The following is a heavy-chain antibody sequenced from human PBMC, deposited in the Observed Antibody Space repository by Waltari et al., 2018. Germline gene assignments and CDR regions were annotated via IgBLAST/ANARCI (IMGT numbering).Heavy chain of an antibody. V-gene: IGHV1-2*02. CDR2: INPNSDDA. D-gene: IGHD6-19*01. J-gene: IGHJ3*02. CDR1: GYPFTAYY. CDR3: ARDVAGSQGGAFDI. Sequence: QVQLVQSGAEVKKPGASVKVPCKASGYPFTAYYRHWLRQAPGQGLEWMGCINPNSDDANYAQMFQGGVTMTMDTSIDTGYLELSSLRSDDTAVYYCARDVAGSQGGAFDIWGQGTMVTVSS.